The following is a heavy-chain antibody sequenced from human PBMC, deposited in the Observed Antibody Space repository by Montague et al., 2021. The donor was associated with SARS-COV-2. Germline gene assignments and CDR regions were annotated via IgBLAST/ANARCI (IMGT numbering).Heavy chain of an antibody. CDR1: GFTFSSYE. Sequence: SLRLSCAASGFTFSSYEMNWVRQAPGKGLEWVSYISSSGGTTFYADSVRGRFTISRDNAKNSLYLQMNSLRAEDTAVYYCARESRITMLVVVFTSGFDIWGQGTMVTVSS. J-gene: IGHJ3*02. D-gene: IGHD3-22*01. V-gene: IGHV3-48*03. CDR2: ISSSGGTT. CDR3: ARESRITMLVVVFTSGFDI.